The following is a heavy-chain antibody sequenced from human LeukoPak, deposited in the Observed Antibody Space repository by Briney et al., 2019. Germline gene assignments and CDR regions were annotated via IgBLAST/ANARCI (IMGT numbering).Heavy chain of an antibody. CDR2: FSGSGDTT. CDR1: GFTFSSYA. J-gene: IGHJ3*02. D-gene: IGHD4-23*01. V-gene: IGHV3-23*01. Sequence: GGSLRLSCAASGFTFSSYAMSWVRQAPGKGLEWVSGFSGSGDTTDYTDSVKGRFTISRDNSKNTLYLQMNSLRAEDTAVYHCAKGFYYGGSSDLSSFDIWGQGTMVTVSS. CDR3: AKGFYYGGSSDLSSFDI.